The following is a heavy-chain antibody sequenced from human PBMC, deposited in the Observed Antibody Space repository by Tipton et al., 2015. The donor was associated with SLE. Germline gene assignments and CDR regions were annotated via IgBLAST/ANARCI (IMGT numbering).Heavy chain of an antibody. CDR2: IYTSGNT. CDR3: ARTLYGDYAYYFYYIDV. Sequence: TLSLTCSVSGGYVRSGYFYWGWIRQPPGKGLEWIGYIYTSGNTIYNPPLKSRVPISADTSRNQFSLKLSSVTAADTAVYYCARTLYGDYAYYFYYIDVWGKGTTVTVSS. D-gene: IGHD4-17*01. CDR1: GGYVRSGYFY. V-gene: IGHV4-61*09. J-gene: IGHJ6*03.